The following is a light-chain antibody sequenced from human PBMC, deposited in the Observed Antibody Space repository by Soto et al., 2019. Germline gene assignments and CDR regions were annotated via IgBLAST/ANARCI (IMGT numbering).Light chain of an antibody. CDR3: SSYAGSNNFVV. CDR2: EVS. J-gene: IGLJ2*01. CDR1: SSDVGGYNY. Sequence: QSVLTQPPSASGSPGQSVTISCTGTSSDVGGYNYVSWYQQHPGKAPKLMFYEVSKRPSGVPDRFSGSKSGNTASLTVSGLQAEDEADYYCSSYAGSNNFVVFGGGTKVTVL. V-gene: IGLV2-8*01.